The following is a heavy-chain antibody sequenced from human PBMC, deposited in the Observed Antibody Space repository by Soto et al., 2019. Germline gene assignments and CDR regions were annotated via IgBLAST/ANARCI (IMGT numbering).Heavy chain of an antibody. CDR2: ISAYNGNT. D-gene: IGHD3-22*01. J-gene: IGHJ4*02. V-gene: IGHV1-18*01. CDR3: ARVGSYYYDSSGYFDY. CDR1: GYTFTSYG. Sequence: ASVKVSCKASGYTFTSYGISWVRQAPGQGLEWMGWISAYNGNTNYAQKLQGRVTMTTDTSTSTAYMELRSLRSDDTAVYYCARVGSYYYDSSGYFDYWGQGTLVPVSS.